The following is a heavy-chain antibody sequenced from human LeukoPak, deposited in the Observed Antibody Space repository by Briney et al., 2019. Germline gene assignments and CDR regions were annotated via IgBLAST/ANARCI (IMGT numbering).Heavy chain of an antibody. CDR2: INHSGST. CDR3: ARGRIAVAGTIGRRGWFDP. CDR1: GGSFSGYY. D-gene: IGHD6-19*01. Sequence: PSETLSLTCAVYGGSFSGYYWSWIRQPPGKGLEWIGEINHSGSTNYNPSLKSRVTISVDTSKNQFSLKLSSVTAADTAVYYCARGRIAVAGTIGRRGWFDPWGQGTLVTVSS. J-gene: IGHJ5*02. V-gene: IGHV4-34*01.